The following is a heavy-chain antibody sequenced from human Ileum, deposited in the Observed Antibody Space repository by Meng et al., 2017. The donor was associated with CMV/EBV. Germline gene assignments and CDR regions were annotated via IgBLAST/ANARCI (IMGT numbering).Heavy chain of an antibody. J-gene: IGHJ5*02. CDR1: GGSISLGTYY. CDR3: ARESYYYDSSGYVAS. V-gene: IGHV4-61*02. D-gene: IGHD3-22*01. CDR2: IFRSGTT. Sequence: GGSISLGTYYWGWIRQPAGKGLEWIGPIFRSGTTTYNPSLKSRVTISVDTYENQFSLPLRSVIAADTATYYCARESYYYDSSGYVASWGQGALVTVSS.